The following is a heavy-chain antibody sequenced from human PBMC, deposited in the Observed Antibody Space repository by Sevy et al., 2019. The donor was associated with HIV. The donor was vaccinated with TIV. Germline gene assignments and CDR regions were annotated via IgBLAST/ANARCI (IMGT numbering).Heavy chain of an antibody. Sequence: GGCLRLSCAASGFTFSTYAMSWVRQAPGKGLEWVSEISGSGGSTYHADSVKGRFTISRDNSKNTLYLQMNSLRAEDTAVYHCALGGLGFPAFDYWGQGTLVCVSS. CDR1: GFTFSTYA. CDR3: ALGGLGFPAFDY. D-gene: IGHD6-19*01. CDR2: ISGSGGST. V-gene: IGHV3-23*01. J-gene: IGHJ4*02.